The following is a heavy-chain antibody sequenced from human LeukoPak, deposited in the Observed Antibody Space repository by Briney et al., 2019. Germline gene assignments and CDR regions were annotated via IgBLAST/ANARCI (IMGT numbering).Heavy chain of an antibody. D-gene: IGHD3-10*01. CDR3: ARHSLWFGGSDY. V-gene: IGHV4-59*08. Sequence: SETLSLTCTVSGGSISSYYWSWIRQPPGKGLEWIGYIYYSGSTNYNPSLKSRVTISVDTSRNQFSLKLSSVTAADTAVYYCARHSLWFGGSDYWGQGTLVTVSS. CDR1: GGSISSYY. J-gene: IGHJ4*02. CDR2: IYYSGST.